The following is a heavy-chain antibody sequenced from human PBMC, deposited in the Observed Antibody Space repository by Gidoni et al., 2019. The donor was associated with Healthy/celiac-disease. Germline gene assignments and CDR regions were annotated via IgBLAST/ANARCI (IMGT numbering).Heavy chain of an antibody. V-gene: IGHV3-7*01. D-gene: IGHD3-16*01. CDR3: ARGGAYVWGIFDY. J-gene: IGHJ4*02. CDR2: ITQAGSEK. Sequence: EVQRVEAGGGVVESGGAMRLTGAAAGVTWSRYGRSWVRQAPGKGREWVANITQAGSEKYYVDSLKGRFTISRDHAKNSLYLQMNSLRAEDTAVYYCARGGAYVWGIFDYCGQGTLVTVSS. CDR1: GVTWSRYG.